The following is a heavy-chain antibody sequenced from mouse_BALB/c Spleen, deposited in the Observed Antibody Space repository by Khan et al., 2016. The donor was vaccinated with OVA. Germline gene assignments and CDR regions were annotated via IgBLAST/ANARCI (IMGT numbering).Heavy chain of an antibody. D-gene: IGHD2-4*01. Sequence: QIQLVQSGPELVKPGAFVKISCKASAYTFTSYNINWVKQRPGQGLEWIGWIYPGDGDTKYNENFKGKATLTADKSSTTAYMQFSSLTSENSAVYFCAREGLRGVGMDYWGQGTSVTVSS. V-gene: IGHV1S56*01. CDR3: AREGLRGVGMDY. J-gene: IGHJ4*01. CDR1: AYTFTSYN. CDR2: IYPGDGDT.